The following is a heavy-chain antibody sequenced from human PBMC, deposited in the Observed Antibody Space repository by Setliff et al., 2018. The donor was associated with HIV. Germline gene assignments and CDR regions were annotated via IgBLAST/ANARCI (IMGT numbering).Heavy chain of an antibody. J-gene: IGHJ4*02. V-gene: IGHV1-3*01. Sequence: ASVKVSCKASGYTFTNYPIHWVRQAPGQSLEWMGWINAGNGNTNYAQNLQDRVTMTTDTSTSTAYMELRSLRFDDTAVYYCARFPNPSQIVVIMPPDYWGQGTLVTVSS. D-gene: IGHD3-22*01. CDR1: GYTFTNYP. CDR3: ARFPNPSQIVVIMPPDY. CDR2: INAGNGNT.